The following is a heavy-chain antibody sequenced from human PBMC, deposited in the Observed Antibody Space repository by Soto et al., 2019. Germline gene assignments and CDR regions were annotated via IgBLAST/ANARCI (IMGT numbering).Heavy chain of an antibody. CDR3: ASEYYAGSGPLY. J-gene: IGHJ4*02. D-gene: IGHD3-10*01. CDR1: GYTFTSYG. CDR2: VSAYNGNT. V-gene: IGHV1-18*01. Sequence: QVQLVQSGAEVKKPGASVKVSCKASGYTFTSYGISWVRQAPGEGLEWMGWVSAYNGNTNYAQKLQGSVTITADTSPSTAYMALRSLRSDDTAVYYGASEYYAGSGPLYWGQGTLVTVSS.